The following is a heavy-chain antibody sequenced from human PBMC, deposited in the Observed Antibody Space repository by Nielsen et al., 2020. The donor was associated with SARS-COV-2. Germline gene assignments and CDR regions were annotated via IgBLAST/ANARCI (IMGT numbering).Heavy chain of an antibody. CDR2: FDPEDGEI. CDR1: GYNLTEIS. J-gene: IGHJ6*02. Sequence: ASVKVSCKVSGYNLTEISMHWVRQAPGKGLEWMGRFDPEDGEIIYAQKFEGRVTMTEDTSTDTAYMELRSLRSEDTAVYYCATSDFTIIPLFWGQGTAVTVSS. D-gene: IGHD3-3*01. CDR3: ATSDFTIIPLF. V-gene: IGHV1-24*01.